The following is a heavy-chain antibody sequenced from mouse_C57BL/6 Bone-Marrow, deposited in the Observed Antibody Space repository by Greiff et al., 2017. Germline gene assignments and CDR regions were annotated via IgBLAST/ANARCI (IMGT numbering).Heavy chain of an antibody. CDR1: GYAFSSSW. D-gene: IGHD2-4*01. V-gene: IGHV1-82*01. CDR3: ARYPIYYDYSCDY. CDR2: IYPGDGDT. Sequence: QVQLQQSGPELVKPGASVKISCKASGYAFSSSWMNWVKQRPGKGLEWIGRIYPGDGDTNYNGKFKGKATLTADKSSSTAYMQLSSLASEDSAVYFCARYPIYYDYSCDYWGQGTTLTVSS. J-gene: IGHJ2*01.